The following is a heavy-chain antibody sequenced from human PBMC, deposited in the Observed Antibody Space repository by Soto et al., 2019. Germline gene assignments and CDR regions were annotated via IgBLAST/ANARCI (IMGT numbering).Heavy chain of an antibody. CDR2: FRTGGDDGTT. J-gene: IGHJ4*02. V-gene: IGHV3-23*01. CDR1: GFSFSSYS. D-gene: IGHD3-10*01. Sequence: GGSLRLSCAASGFSFSSYSISWVRQAPGKGLEWVSGFRTGGDDGTTYYADSVKGRFTISRDNSKNTLFLQMNSLRVEDTGIYYCAKKVNSGPGSQYFDYWGQGTLVTVSS. CDR3: AKKVNSGPGSQYFDY.